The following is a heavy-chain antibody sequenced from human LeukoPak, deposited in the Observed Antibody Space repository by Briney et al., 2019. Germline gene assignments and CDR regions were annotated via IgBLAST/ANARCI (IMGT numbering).Heavy chain of an antibody. CDR2: IYHSGST. D-gene: IGHD5-18*01. V-gene: IGHV4-38-2*02. Sequence: PSETLSLTCTDSGYSISSDYYWGWIRQPPGKGLEWIGNIYHSGSTYYNPSLKSRITISIDTSKNQFSLKLSSATAADTAVYYCARGARGYSYGWGQGTLVTVSS. CDR1: GYSISSDYY. J-gene: IGHJ4*02. CDR3: ARGARGYSYG.